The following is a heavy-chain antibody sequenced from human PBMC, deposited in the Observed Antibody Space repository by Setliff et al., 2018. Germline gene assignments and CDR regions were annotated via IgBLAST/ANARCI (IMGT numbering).Heavy chain of an antibody. J-gene: IGHJ4*02. Sequence: ASVKVSCKASGYTFANYGVTWVRQAPGQGLEWMGWISGYTGNTNYAQKLQGRVSMTTDTSTNTAYMELSNLGYDDTAIYYCSRLVRYCSTTTCQRASGAEVWGQGTLVTVSS. CDR2: ISGYTGNT. CDR1: GYTFANYG. CDR3: SRLVRYCSTTTCQRASGAEV. D-gene: IGHD2-8*01. V-gene: IGHV1-18*01.